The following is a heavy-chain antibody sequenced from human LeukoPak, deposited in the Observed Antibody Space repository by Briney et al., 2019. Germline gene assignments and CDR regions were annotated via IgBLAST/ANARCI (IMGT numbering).Heavy chain of an antibody. CDR3: ARDQAAITTPLAWSFAL. J-gene: IGHJ2*01. V-gene: IGHV1-46*01. CDR1: GYTFTDYY. CDR2: FNPAGGRT. Sequence: ASVKVSCKASGYTFTDYYMHWVRQAPGQGLEWMGIFNPAGGRTSFAQKFQGRVTITRDTSTNTLYMELSSLRSEDTAVYYCARDQAAITTPLAWSFALWGRGTLVTVSS. D-gene: IGHD1-14*01.